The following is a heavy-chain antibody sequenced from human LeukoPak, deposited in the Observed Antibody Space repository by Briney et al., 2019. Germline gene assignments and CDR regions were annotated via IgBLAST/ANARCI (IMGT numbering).Heavy chain of an antibody. CDR1: GFTFSSYG. CDR3: ARDRMPTIEGFDY. Sequence: GRSLRLSCAASGFTFSSYGMNWVRQAPGKGLEGVAVTWYDGSNKYYADSVKGRFTISRDNSKNTLYLQMNSLRAEDTAVYYCARDRMPTIEGFDYWGQRTLVTVSS. CDR2: TWYDGSNK. J-gene: IGHJ4*02. V-gene: IGHV3-33*01. D-gene: IGHD5-24*01.